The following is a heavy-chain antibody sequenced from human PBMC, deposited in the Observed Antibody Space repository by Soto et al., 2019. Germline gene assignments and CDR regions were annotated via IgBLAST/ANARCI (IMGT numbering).Heavy chain of an antibody. CDR3: ARGRLTGSGSFGAKTLREKDNWFDP. J-gene: IGHJ5*02. CDR1: GGSFSGYY. V-gene: IGHV4-34*01. CDR2: INHSGST. Sequence: QVQLQQWGAGLLKPSETLSLTCAVYGGSFSGYYWSWIRQPPGKGLEWIGEINHSGSTNYNPSLKSRVTISVDTSKNQFSLKLSSVTAADTAVYYCARGRLTGSGSFGAKTLREKDNWFDPWGQGTLVTVSS. D-gene: IGHD3-10*01.